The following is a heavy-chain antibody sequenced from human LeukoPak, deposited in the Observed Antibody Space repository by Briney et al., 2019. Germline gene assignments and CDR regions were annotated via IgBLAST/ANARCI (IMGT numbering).Heavy chain of an antibody. D-gene: IGHD2-2*02. J-gene: IGHJ6*03. CDR1: GGTFSSYA. CDR2: IIPIFGTA. V-gene: IGHV1-69*13. CDR3: ARVVVPAAISYYYYYMDV. Sequence: VASVKVSCKASGGTFSSYAISWVRQAPGQGLEWMGGIIPIFGTANYAQKCQGRVTITADESTSTAYMELSSLRSEDTAVYYCARVVVPAAISYYYYYMDVWGKGTTVTVSS.